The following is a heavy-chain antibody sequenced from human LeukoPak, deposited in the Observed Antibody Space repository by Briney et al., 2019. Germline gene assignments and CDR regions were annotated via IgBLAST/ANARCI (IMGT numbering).Heavy chain of an antibody. D-gene: IGHD6-13*01. CDR1: GIMIKTYW. V-gene: IGHV3-23*01. Sequence: GGSLRLSCAGSGIMIKTYWMTWVRQAPGKGLEWVSAISGSGGSTYYADSVKGRFTISGDNSKNTLYLQMNSLRAEDTAVYYCASPPYSSSWYGEYFQHWGQGTLVTVSS. CDR3: ASPPYSSSWYGEYFQH. CDR2: ISGSGGST. J-gene: IGHJ1*01.